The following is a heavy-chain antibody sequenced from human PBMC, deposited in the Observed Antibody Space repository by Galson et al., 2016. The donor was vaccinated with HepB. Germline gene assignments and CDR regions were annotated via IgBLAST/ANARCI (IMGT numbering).Heavy chain of an antibody. D-gene: IGHD3-22*01. CDR3: VFDSSGYYLFDQ. CDR1: GFTFSAYS. V-gene: IGHV3-21*01. CDR2: ISSSGSSI. J-gene: IGHJ4*02. Sequence: SLRLSCAASGFTFSAYSMNWVRQAPGKGLEWVSSISSSGSSIYYADSVKGRFTVSRDNAKNSLYLQMNSLRAEDTAVYYCVFDSSGYYLFDQWGQGAQVTVSS.